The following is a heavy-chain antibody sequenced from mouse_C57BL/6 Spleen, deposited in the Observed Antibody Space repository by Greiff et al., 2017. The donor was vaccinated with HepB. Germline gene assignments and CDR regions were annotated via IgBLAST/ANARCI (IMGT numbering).Heavy chain of an antibody. J-gene: IGHJ1*03. Sequence: EVQGVESGGGLVKPGGSLKLSCAASGFTFSSYAMSWVRQTPEKRLEWVATISDGGSYTYYPDNVKGRFTISRDNAKNNLYLQMSHLKSEDTAMYYCARDGYYVGYFDVWGTGTTVTVSS. D-gene: IGHD2-3*01. CDR1: GFTFSSYA. V-gene: IGHV5-4*01. CDR2: ISDGGSYT. CDR3: ARDGYYVGYFDV.